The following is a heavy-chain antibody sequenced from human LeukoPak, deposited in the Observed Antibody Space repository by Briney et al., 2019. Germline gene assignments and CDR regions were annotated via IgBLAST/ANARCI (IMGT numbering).Heavy chain of an antibody. J-gene: IGHJ4*02. CDR2: IYYSGST. CDR1: GGSFSSSSYY. D-gene: IGHD3-3*01. V-gene: IGHV4-39*07. Sequence: KPSETLSLTCTVSGGSFSSSSYYWGWIRQPPGKGLEWIGSIYYSGSTYYNPSLKSRVTISVDTSKNQFSLKLSSVTAADTAVYYCARGGKLRFLERPLYWGQGTLVTVSS. CDR3: ARGGKLRFLERPLY.